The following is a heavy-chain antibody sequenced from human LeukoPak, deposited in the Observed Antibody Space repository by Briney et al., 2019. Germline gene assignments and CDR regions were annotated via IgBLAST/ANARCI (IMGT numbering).Heavy chain of an antibody. CDR1: GYTFTSYG. V-gene: IGHV1-18*01. CDR3: ARVSTNNWFDP. J-gene: IGHJ5*02. CDR2: ISAYNGNT. Sequence: TSVTLSFKASGYTFTSYGINWVRQAPGQGLEWMGWISAYNGNTNYAQKLQGRVTMTTDTSTSTAYMELRSLRSDDTAVYYCARVSTNNWFDPWGQGTLVTVSS.